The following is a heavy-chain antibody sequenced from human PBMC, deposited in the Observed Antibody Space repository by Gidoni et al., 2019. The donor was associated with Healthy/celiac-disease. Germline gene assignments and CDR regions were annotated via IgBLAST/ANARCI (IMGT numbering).Heavy chain of an antibody. D-gene: IGHD3-10*01. V-gene: IGHV3-23*01. Sequence: EVQLLESGGGLVQPGGSLRLSCAASGFTFSSYAMSWVRQAPGKGLEWVSSISGSGGSTYYADSVKGRFTISRDNSKNTLYLQMNSLRAEDTAVYYCAKDPYPFGETSSSSYYFDYWGQVTLVTVSS. J-gene: IGHJ4*02. CDR1: GFTFSSYA. CDR3: AKDPYPFGETSSSSYYFDY. CDR2: ISGSGGST.